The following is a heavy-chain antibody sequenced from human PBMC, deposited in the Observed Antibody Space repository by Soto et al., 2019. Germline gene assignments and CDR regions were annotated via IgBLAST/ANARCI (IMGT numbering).Heavy chain of an antibody. Sequence: QVQLVESGGGVVQPGRSLRLSCAASGFTFSSYGMHWVRQAPGKGLEWVAVISYDGSNKYYADSVKGRVTISRDNSKNTLYLQMNSLRAEDTAVYYCAKDKIQLWLHYYYGMDVWGQGTTVTVSS. CDR2: ISYDGSNK. CDR3: AKDKIQLWLHYYYGMDV. CDR1: GFTFSSYG. D-gene: IGHD5-18*01. V-gene: IGHV3-30*18. J-gene: IGHJ6*02.